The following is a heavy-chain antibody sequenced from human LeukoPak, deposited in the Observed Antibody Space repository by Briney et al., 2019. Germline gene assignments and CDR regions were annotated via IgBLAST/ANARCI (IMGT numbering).Heavy chain of an antibody. CDR3: ARVLRFLEWFDYMDV. J-gene: IGHJ6*03. CDR2: MNPNSGNT. V-gene: IGHV1-8*01. D-gene: IGHD3-3*01. CDR1: GYTFTSYD. Sequence: GASVKVSCKASGYTFTSYDINWVRQATGQGLEWMGWMNPNSGNTGYAQKFQGRVTTTRNTSISTAYMELSSLRSEDTAVYYCARVLRFLEWFDYMDVWGKGTTVTVSS.